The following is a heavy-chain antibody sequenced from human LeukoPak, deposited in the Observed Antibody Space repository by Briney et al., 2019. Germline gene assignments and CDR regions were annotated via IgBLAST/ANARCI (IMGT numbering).Heavy chain of an antibody. CDR3: ARDAKRKYSSSWYGGTFDY. CDR1: GFTFSSYS. CDR2: ISSGSTYI. D-gene: IGHD6-13*01. J-gene: IGHJ4*02. Sequence: GGSLRLSCAASGFTFSSYSMNWVRHAPGKGLEWVSSISSGSTYIYYADSVKGRFTISRDNAKNSLYLQMNSLRAEDTAVYYCARDAKRKYSSSWYGGTFDYWGQGTLVTVSS. V-gene: IGHV3-21*04.